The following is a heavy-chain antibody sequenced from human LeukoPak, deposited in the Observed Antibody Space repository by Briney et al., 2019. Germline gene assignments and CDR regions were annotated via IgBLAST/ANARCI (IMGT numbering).Heavy chain of an antibody. J-gene: IGHJ4*02. CDR3: AKDMGHVGVALD. CDR2: ISWNSGNI. Sequence: PSRSLRLSCTASGFTFDDYAMHWVRQAPGKGLEWVSSISWNSGNIDYADSVRGRFTVSRDNTKNSLYLQMNSLRPEDTALYYCAKDMGHVGVALDWGQGTLVTVSS. D-gene: IGHD1-26*01. CDR1: GFTFDDYA. V-gene: IGHV3-9*01.